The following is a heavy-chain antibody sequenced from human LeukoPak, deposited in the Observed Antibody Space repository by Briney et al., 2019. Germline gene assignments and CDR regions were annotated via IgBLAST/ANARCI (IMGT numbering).Heavy chain of an antibody. CDR2: ISGSGGST. Sequence: PGESLRLSCAASGFTFSSYAMSWVRQAPGKGLEWVSAISGSGGSTYYADSVKGRFTISRDNSKNTLYLQMNSLRAEDTAVYYCAKDLLGYGYCGYWGQGTLVTVSS. J-gene: IGHJ4*02. V-gene: IGHV3-23*01. CDR3: AKDLLGYGYCGY. D-gene: IGHD5-18*01. CDR1: GFTFSSYA.